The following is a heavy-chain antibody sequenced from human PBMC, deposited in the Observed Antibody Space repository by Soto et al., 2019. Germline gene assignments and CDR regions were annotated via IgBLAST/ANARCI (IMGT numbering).Heavy chain of an antibody. D-gene: IGHD6-13*01. J-gene: IGHJ6*02. Sequence: GESLKISCKGSGYSFTSYWIGWVRQMPGKGLEWMGIIYPGDSDTRYSPSFQGQVTISADKSIGTAYLQWSSLKASDTAMYYCARTVLAAAGIQNYYYYGMDVWGQGTTVTVSS. CDR1: GYSFTSYW. V-gene: IGHV5-51*01. CDR3: ARTVLAAAGIQNYYYYGMDV. CDR2: IYPGDSDT.